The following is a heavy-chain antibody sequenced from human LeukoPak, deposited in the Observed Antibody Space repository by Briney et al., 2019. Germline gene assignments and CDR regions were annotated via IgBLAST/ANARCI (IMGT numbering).Heavy chain of an antibody. CDR1: GYTFTDYY. Sequence: GASVKVSCKASGYTFTDYYLHWVRQAPGQGLEWMGLINPSGGSTSYAEKFQGRVIMTRDMSTTTDYMELSSLRSEDTAVYYCARDNSIGGRGWWFDTWGQGTLVTVSS. V-gene: IGHV1-46*01. J-gene: IGHJ5*02. CDR3: ARDNSIGGRGWWFDT. D-gene: IGHD4-23*01. CDR2: INPSGGST.